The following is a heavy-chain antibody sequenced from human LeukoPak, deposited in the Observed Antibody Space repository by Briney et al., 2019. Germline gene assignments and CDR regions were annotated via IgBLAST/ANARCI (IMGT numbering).Heavy chain of an antibody. CDR3: AREGDGYNYDY. V-gene: IGHV4-59*01. J-gene: IGHJ4*02. CDR1: GGSINSDY. D-gene: IGHD5-24*01. CDR2: IYYSGST. Sequence: QVQLQESGPGLVKPSETLSLTCSVSGGSINSDYWSWIRQPPGKGLEWIGYIYYSGSTNYNPSLKSRVTISVDTSKNQFSLKLSSVTAADTAVYYCAREGDGYNYDYWGQGTLVTVSS.